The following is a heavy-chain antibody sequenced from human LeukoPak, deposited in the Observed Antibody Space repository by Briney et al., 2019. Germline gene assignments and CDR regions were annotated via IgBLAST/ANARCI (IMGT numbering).Heavy chain of an antibody. CDR1: GFTFRTSW. D-gene: IGHD1-14*01. Sequence: GGSLRLSCAASGFTFRTSWMSWVRQAPGKGLEWVANIKEDGSAKNYVDSVKGHFTISRDNAENSLYLQMNSLRAEDTAVYYCARRTPGLFDYWGRGTLVTVSS. J-gene: IGHJ4*02. V-gene: IGHV3-7*01. CDR3: ARRTPGLFDY. CDR2: IKEDGSAK.